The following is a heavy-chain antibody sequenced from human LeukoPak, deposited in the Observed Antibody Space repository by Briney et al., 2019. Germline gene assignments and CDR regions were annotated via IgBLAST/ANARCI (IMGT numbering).Heavy chain of an antibody. J-gene: IGHJ4*02. CDR1: GFTFSGYD. Sequence: GGSLRLSWAASGFTFSGYDMSWIRRAPGKGLEWVSYISSSGSTIDYADSVKGRFTISRDNAKNTLYLQMNSLRAEDTAVYYCASSIPAGNRRWGQGTLVTVSS. V-gene: IGHV3-11*01. CDR2: ISSSGSTI. D-gene: IGHD2-2*01. CDR3: ASSIPAGNRR.